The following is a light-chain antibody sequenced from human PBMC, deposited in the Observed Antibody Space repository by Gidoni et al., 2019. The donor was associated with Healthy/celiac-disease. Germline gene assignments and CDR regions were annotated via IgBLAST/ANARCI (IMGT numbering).Light chain of an antibody. CDR1: QSVSSY. Sequence: DIVLTQSPATLSLYPGERATLSCRASQSVSSYLAWYQQKPGQAPRLLIYDASNRATGIPARFSGGGSGTDFTLIISSLEPEDFAVYYCQQRSNWLPWTFGQGTKVEIK. V-gene: IGKV3-11*01. CDR2: DAS. J-gene: IGKJ1*01. CDR3: QQRSNWLPWT.